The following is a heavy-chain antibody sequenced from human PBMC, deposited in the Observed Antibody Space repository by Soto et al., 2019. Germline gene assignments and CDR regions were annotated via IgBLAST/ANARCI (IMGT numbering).Heavy chain of an antibody. Sequence: EVQLVESGGGLVKPGGSLRLSCAVSGFTFTHAWMSWVRQAPGKGLEWVGLIKSKADGGTTDFAAPVKGRFTISRDDSQNTLYLQMNSLKTEDTAVYYCAADISGLNFSVDYWGQGTLVTVSS. D-gene: IGHD3-10*01. J-gene: IGHJ4*02. CDR1: GFTFTHAW. V-gene: IGHV3-15*01. CDR2: IKSKADGGTT. CDR3: AADISGLNFSVDY.